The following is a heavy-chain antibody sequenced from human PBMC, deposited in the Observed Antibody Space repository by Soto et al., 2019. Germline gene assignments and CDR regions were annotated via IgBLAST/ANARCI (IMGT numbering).Heavy chain of an antibody. CDR1: GFTFSDHY. CDR2: IRNKANSYTT. V-gene: IGHV3-72*01. Sequence: PGGSLRLACAASGFTFSDHYMDWVRQAPGKGLEWVGRIRNKANSYTTEYAASVKGRFTISRDDSKNSLYLQMNSLRTEDTAVYYCTRAGILTTPYYFDYWGRGTLVTVSS. D-gene: IGHD4-4*01. CDR3: TRAGILTTPYYFDY. J-gene: IGHJ4*02.